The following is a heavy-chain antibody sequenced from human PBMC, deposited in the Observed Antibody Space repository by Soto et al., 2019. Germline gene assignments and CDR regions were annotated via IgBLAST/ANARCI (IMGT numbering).Heavy chain of an antibody. CDR2: ISTYNGDA. CDR3: AREGPRPYYYYGRDV. D-gene: IGHD6-6*01. J-gene: IGHJ6*02. V-gene: IGHV1-18*01. Sequence: QAQLEQSGAEVKKPGASVKVSCKSSGYTFSTSGISWVRQAPGQGLEWMGWISTYNGDANYAQRFQGRVTMTTDTSTSTTVMELRSLRSDDTAVYYCAREGPRPYYYYGRDVWGQGTTVTVSS. CDR1: GYTFSTSG.